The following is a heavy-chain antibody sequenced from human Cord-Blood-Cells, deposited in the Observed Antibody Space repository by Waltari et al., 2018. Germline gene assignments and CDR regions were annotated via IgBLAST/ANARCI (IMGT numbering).Heavy chain of an antibody. D-gene: IGHD5-18*01. CDR2: IWYDGSNK. CDR3: ARDRGKGLWDY. V-gene: IGHV3-33*01. CDR1: GFTFSSYG. Sequence: QVQLVESGGGVVQPGRSLRLSCAASGFTFSSYGMHWVRQAPGKGLEGVAVIWYDGSNKYYADSVKGRFTISRDNSKNTLYLQMNSLRAEDTAVYYCARDRGKGLWDYWGQGTLVTVSS. J-gene: IGHJ4*02.